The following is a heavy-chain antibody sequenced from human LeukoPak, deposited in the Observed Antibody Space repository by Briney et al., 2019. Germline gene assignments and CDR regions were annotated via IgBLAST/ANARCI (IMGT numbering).Heavy chain of an antibody. J-gene: IGHJ4*02. V-gene: IGHV3-23*01. CDR3: AKRRSGSSGWFPFDY. CDR1: GFTFSGYV. Sequence: GGSLRLSCVASGFTFSGYVMSWVRQAPGKGLEWVSGISGSCVSAYYGDSLKGRFTTTRDNSKNTLYLQMNSLRAEDTAVYYCAKRRSGSSGWFPFDYWGQGTLVTVSS. CDR2: ISGSCVSA. D-gene: IGHD6-19*01.